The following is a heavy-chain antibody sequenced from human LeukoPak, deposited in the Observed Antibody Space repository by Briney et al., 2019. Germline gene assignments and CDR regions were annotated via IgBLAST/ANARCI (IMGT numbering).Heavy chain of an antibody. V-gene: IGHV1-2*02. CDR1: GYTFTGYY. D-gene: IGHD2-2*01. CDR3: ARDGGPFIVVVPAYYMDV. J-gene: IGHJ6*03. Sequence: ASVKVSCKAFGYTFTGYYMHWVRQAPGQGLEWMGWINPNSGGTNYAQKFQGRVTMTRDTSISTAYMELSRLRSDDTAVYYCARDGGPFIVVVPAYYMDVWGKGTTVTVSS. CDR2: INPNSGGT.